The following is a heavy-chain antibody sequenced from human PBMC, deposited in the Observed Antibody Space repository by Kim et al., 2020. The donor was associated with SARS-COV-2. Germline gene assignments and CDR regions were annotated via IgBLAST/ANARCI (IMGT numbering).Heavy chain of an antibody. CDR2: K. J-gene: IGHJ4*02. V-gene: IGHV3-30*01. CDR3: ARDQEGHSFDY. Sequence: KYYADSVKGRFTISRDNSKNTLYLQMNSLRAEDTAVYYCARDQEGHSFDYWGQGTLVTVSS.